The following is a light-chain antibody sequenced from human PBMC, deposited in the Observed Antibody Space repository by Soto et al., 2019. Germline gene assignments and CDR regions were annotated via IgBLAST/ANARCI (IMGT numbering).Light chain of an antibody. CDR3: QQYYSVPFT. Sequence: DIVMTQSPDSLAVSLGERATINCKSSQSVLYSSNNKNYLAWYQQRPGQPPKLLIYWASTRESGVPDRFSGSGSGTDVTLTISSLQAEDVAVYYCQQYYSVPFTFGPGNKVDIK. CDR2: WAS. V-gene: IGKV4-1*01. J-gene: IGKJ3*01. CDR1: QSVLYSSNNKNY.